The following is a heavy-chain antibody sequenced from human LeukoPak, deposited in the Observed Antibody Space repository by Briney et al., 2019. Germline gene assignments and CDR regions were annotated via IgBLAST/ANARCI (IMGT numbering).Heavy chain of an antibody. J-gene: IGHJ4*02. CDR3: AKDRSSGWYFGGFDY. D-gene: IGHD6-19*01. V-gene: IGHV3-23*01. Sequence: GGSLRLSCAASGFTFSSYAMSGVRQAPGKGLEWVSAISGSGGSTYYADSVKGRFTISRDNSKNTLYLQMNSLRAEDTAVYYCAKDRSSGWYFGGFDYWGQGTLVTVSS. CDR2: ISGSGGST. CDR1: GFTFSSYA.